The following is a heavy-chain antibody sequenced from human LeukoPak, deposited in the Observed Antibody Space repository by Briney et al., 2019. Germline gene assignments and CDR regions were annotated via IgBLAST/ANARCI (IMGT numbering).Heavy chain of an antibody. Sequence: PGGSLRLSCAASGVTLSSYAMSWARQAPGKGLEWVSGISSSGSGGNTYYADSVKGRFTISRDSSKNTLFLHMNTLRAEDTAIYYCAKDRTVGATTWFDYWGQGTLVTVSS. D-gene: IGHD1-26*01. J-gene: IGHJ4*02. V-gene: IGHV3-23*01. CDR3: AKDRTVGATTWFDY. CDR1: GVTLSSYA. CDR2: ISSSGSGGNT.